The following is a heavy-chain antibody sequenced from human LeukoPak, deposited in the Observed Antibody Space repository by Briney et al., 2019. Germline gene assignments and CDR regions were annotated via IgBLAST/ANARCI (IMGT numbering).Heavy chain of an antibody. CDR3: GRITGGYNLVDY. Sequence: PGGSLRLSCAAFGLTFSSYWMSWVRQAPGKGLEWVANIKQDGSEKYYVDSVKGRFTISRDNAKNSLYLQMNSLRAEDTAVYFCGRITGGYNLVDYWGQGALVTVSS. CDR2: IKQDGSEK. D-gene: IGHD5-24*01. J-gene: IGHJ4*02. CDR1: GLTFSSYW. V-gene: IGHV3-7*01.